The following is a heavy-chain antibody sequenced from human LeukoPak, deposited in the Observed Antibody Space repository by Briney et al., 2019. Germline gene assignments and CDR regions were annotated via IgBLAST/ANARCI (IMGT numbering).Heavy chain of an antibody. J-gene: IGHJ4*02. CDR2: ISAYNGNT. CDR1: GYTFTSYG. V-gene: IGHV1-18*01. D-gene: IGHD6-13*01. Sequence: ASVKVSCKASGYTFTSYGISWVRQAPGQGLEWMGWISAYNGNTNYAQKLQGRVTMTTDTSTSTAYMELRSLRSDHTAVYYCASSKPYSSSWYYFDYWGQGTLVTVSS. CDR3: ASSKPYSSSWYYFDY.